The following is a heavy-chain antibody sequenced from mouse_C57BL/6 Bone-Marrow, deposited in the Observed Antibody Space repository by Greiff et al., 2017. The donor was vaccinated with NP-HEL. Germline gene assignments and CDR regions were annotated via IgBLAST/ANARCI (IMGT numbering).Heavy chain of an antibody. J-gene: IGHJ2*01. V-gene: IGHV1-59*01. CDR2: IDPSDSYT. Sequence: QVQLQQPGAELVRPGTSVKLSCKASGYTFTSYWMHWVKQRPGQGLEWIGVIDPSDSYTNYNQKFKGKATLTVDTSSSTAYMQLSSLTSEDSAVYYCAAPDGYYFRYWGQGTTLTVSS. D-gene: IGHD2-3*01. CDR3: AAPDGYYFRY. CDR1: GYTFTSYW.